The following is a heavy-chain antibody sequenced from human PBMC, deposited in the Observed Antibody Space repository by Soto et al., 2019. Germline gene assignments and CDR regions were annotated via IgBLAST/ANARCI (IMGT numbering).Heavy chain of an antibody. Sequence: GESLKISCKVSGYSFSNYWIGWVRQMPGKGLEWMGIIFPGNSDIKYSPSFQGQVTISADKSISTAHLQWSSLKASDTATYYCGRFGIGGSRGGRCVLSSHYCGMDGWGQGTTVTVSS. CDR1: GYSFSNYW. J-gene: IGHJ6*02. CDR2: IFPGNSDI. CDR3: GRFGIGGSRGGRCVLSSHYCGMDG. V-gene: IGHV5-51*01. D-gene: IGHD2-15*01.